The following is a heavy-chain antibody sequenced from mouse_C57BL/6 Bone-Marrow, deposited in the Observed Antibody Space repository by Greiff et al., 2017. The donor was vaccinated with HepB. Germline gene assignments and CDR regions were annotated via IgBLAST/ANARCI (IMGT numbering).Heavy chain of an antibody. Sequence: QVQLQQSGAELVRPGASVKLSCKASGYTFTDYYINWVKQRPGQGLEWIARIYPGSGNTYYNEKFKGKATLTAEKSSNTAYMQLSSLTSEDSAVYFCARSVCPYAMDYWGQGTSVTVSS. CDR3: ARSVCPYAMDY. CDR1: GYTFTDYY. D-gene: IGHD6-1*01. J-gene: IGHJ4*01. V-gene: IGHV1-76*01. CDR2: IYPGSGNT.